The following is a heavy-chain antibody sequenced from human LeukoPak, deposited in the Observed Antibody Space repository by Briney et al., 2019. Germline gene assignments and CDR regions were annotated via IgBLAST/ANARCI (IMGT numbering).Heavy chain of an antibody. Sequence: SETLSLTCAVYGRSFSGYYWSWIRQPPGKGLEWIGEINHSGSTNYNPSLKSRVTISVDTSKNQFSLKLSSVTAADTAVYYCVGIVVVPAASHYMDVWGKGTTVTVSS. D-gene: IGHD2-2*03. CDR2: INHSGST. CDR3: VGIVVVPAASHYMDV. J-gene: IGHJ6*03. CDR1: GRSFSGYY. V-gene: IGHV4-34*01.